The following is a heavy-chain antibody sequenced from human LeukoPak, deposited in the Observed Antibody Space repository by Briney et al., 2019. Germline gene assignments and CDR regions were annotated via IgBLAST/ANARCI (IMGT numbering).Heavy chain of an antibody. Sequence: GESLKISCKGSGYSFTSYWIGWVCQMPGKGLEWMGIIYPGDSDTRYSPSFQGQVTISADKSISTAYLQWSSLKASDTAMYYCARLEYCSGGSCYGFSYFDYWGQGTLVTVSS. J-gene: IGHJ4*02. CDR1: GYSFTSYW. CDR2: IYPGDSDT. V-gene: IGHV5-51*01. CDR3: ARLEYCSGGSCYGFSYFDY. D-gene: IGHD2-15*01.